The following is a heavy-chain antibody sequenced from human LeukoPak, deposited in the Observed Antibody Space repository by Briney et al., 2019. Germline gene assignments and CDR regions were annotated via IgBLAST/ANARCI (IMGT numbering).Heavy chain of an antibody. V-gene: IGHV3-64D*06. Sequence: GGSLRLSCSASGFTFSSYAMHWVRQAPGKGLQYVSSISSHGGSTYYADSVKGRFTISRDNSKNTLYLQMSSLRAEDTAVYYCVIPRGNFDYWGQGTLVTVPS. J-gene: IGHJ4*02. CDR2: ISSHGGST. CDR1: GFTFSSYA. CDR3: VIPRGNFDY.